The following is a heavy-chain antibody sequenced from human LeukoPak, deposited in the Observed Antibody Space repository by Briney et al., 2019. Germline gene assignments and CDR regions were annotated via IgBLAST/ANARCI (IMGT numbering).Heavy chain of an antibody. D-gene: IGHD6-13*01. V-gene: IGHV4-59*01. CDR3: ARGFIAAAGIVFDY. CDR2: IYYSGST. Sequence: SETLSLTCTVSGGSISSYYWSWIRQPPGKGLEWIGYIYYSGSTNYNPSLKSRVTISVDTSKNQFSLKLSSVTAADTAVYYCARGFIAAAGIVFDYWGQGTLVTVSS. J-gene: IGHJ4*02. CDR1: GGSISSYY.